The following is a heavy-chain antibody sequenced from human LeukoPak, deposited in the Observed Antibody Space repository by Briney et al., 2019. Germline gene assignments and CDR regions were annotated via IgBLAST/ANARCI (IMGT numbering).Heavy chain of an antibody. Sequence: GGSLRLSCAASGFTFINVWMSWVRQAPGKGLEWVGRIKSKGDGGTTDYAAPVKGRFTISRDDSKNTLYLQMNSLKTEDTALYYCTTGAPSFGALFYLWGQGTLVTVSS. CDR3: TTGAPSFGALFYL. V-gene: IGHV3-15*01. CDR2: IKSKGDGGTT. CDR1: GFTFINVW. D-gene: IGHD3-10*01. J-gene: IGHJ1*01.